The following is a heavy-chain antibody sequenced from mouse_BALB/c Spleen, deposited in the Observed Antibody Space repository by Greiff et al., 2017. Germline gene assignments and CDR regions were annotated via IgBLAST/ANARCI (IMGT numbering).Heavy chain of an antibody. CDR2: ISPGNGDI. J-gene: IGHJ2*01. V-gene: IGHV1S53*02. CDR1: GYTFTDHA. CDR3: ASPTARATHFDD. Sequence: LVESDAELVKPGASVKISCKASGYTFTDHAIHWVKQKPEQGLEWIGYISPGNGDIKYNGKFKGKATLTADKSSSTAYMQLSSLTSVDSAVYFCASPTARATHFDDWGQGTTLTVSS. D-gene: IGHD3-1*01.